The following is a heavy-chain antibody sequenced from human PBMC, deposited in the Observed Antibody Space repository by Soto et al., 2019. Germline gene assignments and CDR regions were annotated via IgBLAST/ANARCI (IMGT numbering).Heavy chain of an antibody. Sequence: SETLSLTCAVSGGSISSGGYSWSWIRQPPGKGMERIVYMYHSGSTYYNPSLKSRVTISIDTSKNQFSLKLSSVTAADTAVYYCARTYYDFWSGYWRWFDPWGQGTLVTVSS. CDR2: MYHSGST. CDR1: GGSISSGGYS. J-gene: IGHJ5*02. D-gene: IGHD3-3*01. CDR3: ARTYYDFWSGYWRWFDP. V-gene: IGHV4-30-2*02.